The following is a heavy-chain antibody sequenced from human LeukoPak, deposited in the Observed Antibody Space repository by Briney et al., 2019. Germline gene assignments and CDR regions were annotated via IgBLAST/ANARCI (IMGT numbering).Heavy chain of an antibody. D-gene: IGHD3-10*01. V-gene: IGHV4-39*02. Sequence: SETLSLTCTVSGGSISSSSYYWGWIRQPPGKGLEWIGSIYYSGSTYCNPSLKSRVTISVDTSKNQFSLKLSSVTAADTAVYYCARERWYEHGSGSSYYYYGMDVWGQGTTVTVSS. CDR2: IYYSGST. J-gene: IGHJ6*02. CDR3: ARERWYEHGSGSSYYYYGMDV. CDR1: GGSISSSSYY.